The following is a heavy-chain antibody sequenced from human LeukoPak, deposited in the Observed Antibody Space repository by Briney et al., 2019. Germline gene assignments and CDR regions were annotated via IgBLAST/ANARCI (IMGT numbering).Heavy chain of an antibody. V-gene: IGHV3-53*01. Sequence: GGSLRLSCAASGFTFSSSAMSWVRQAPGKGLGWVSVIYSGGSTYYADSVKGRFTISRDNSKNTLYLQMNSLRAEDTAVYYCARDSRITIFGVVTEYYFDYWGQGTLVTVSS. J-gene: IGHJ4*02. D-gene: IGHD3-3*01. CDR1: GFTFSSSA. CDR2: IYSGGST. CDR3: ARDSRITIFGVVTEYYFDY.